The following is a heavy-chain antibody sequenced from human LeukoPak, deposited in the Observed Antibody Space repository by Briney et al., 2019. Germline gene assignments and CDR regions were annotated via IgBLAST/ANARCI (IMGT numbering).Heavy chain of an antibody. CDR2: MYTSGST. CDR1: GGSVSSGSYY. V-gene: IGHV4-61*02. J-gene: IGHJ3*02. D-gene: IGHD3-9*01. Sequence: SETLSLTCTVSGGSVSSGSYYWSWIRQPAGKGLEWIGRMYTSGSTNYNPSLKSRVTISVDTSKNQFSLKLSSVTAADTAIYYCAREGGSLRYFDWLPHDAFDIWGQGAMVTVSS. CDR3: AREGGSLRYFDWLPHDAFDI.